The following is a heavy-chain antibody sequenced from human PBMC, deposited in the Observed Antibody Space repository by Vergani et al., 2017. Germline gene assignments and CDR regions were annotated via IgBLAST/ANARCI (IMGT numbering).Heavy chain of an antibody. D-gene: IGHD5-24*01. CDR2: ISYDGSNK. V-gene: IGHV3-30*18. J-gene: IGHJ4*02. CDR1: GFTFSSYG. CDR3: AKLPGEMATSYFDY. Sequence: QVQLVESGGGVVQPGRSLRLSCAASGFTFSSYGMHWVRQAPGKGLEWVAVISYDGSNKYYADSVKGRFTISRDNSKNTLYLQMNSLRAEDTAVYYCAKLPGEMATSYFDYWGQRTLVTVSS.